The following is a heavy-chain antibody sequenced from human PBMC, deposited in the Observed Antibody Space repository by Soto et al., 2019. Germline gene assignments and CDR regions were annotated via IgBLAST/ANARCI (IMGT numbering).Heavy chain of an antibody. Sequence: PGGSLRLSCAASGFTFSSYAMSWVRQAPGKGLEWVSAISGSGGSTYYADSVKGRFTISRDNSKNTLYLQMNSLRAEDTAVYYCANSRAGSTLNPQDYYYGMDVWGQGTTVTVSS. D-gene: IGHD2-2*01. CDR3: ANSRAGSTLNPQDYYYGMDV. CDR2: ISGSGGST. V-gene: IGHV3-23*01. CDR1: GFTFSSYA. J-gene: IGHJ6*02.